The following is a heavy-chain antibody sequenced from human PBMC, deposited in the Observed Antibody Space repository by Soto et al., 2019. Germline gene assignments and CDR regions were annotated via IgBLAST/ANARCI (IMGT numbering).Heavy chain of an antibody. CDR2: ISYDGSNI. CDR3: ARESSTFDFDY. J-gene: IGHJ4*02. V-gene: IGHV3-30-3*01. D-gene: IGHD2-2*01. CDR1: GFTFKSYA. Sequence: PGGSLSLSCAASGFTFKSYAMHWVRQAPGKGLEWVAVISYDGSNIYYADSVKGRFTISRDNPKNTLYLQMNSLRAEDTAVFYCARESSTFDFDYWGQGTLVTVSS.